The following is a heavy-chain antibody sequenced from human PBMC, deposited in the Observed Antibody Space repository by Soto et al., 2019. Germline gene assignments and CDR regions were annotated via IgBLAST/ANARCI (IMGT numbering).Heavy chain of an antibody. Sequence: EVQVLESGGDFIQPGGSLRLSCAASGFSFRTFAMTWVRQAPGKGLEWVSTLISTGISTYYADSVKGRFTISSANSKNTLYLQMNSLRAEDSAVYYCAKGNYGDYGGFDPWGQGTLFTVSS. V-gene: IGHV3-23*01. J-gene: IGHJ5*02. CDR3: AKGNYGDYGGFDP. D-gene: IGHD4-17*01. CDR1: GFSFRTFA. CDR2: LISTGIST.